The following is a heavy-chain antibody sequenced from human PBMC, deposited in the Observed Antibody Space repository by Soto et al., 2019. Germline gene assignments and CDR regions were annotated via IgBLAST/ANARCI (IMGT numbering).Heavy chain of an antibody. Sequence: EVQLVESGGGLVQPGRSLRLSCAASGFAFDDYAMHWVRQTPGKGLEWVSGMCWNPISIGYAGSVKGRLTISRDNAKKSLYWRMKSLRKENTALYYGVKDQIRGNSGWGREFHYLGQGVLVTVSS. D-gene: IGHD6-19*01. J-gene: IGHJ4*02. CDR3: VKDQIRGNSGWGREFHY. CDR1: GFAFDDYA. V-gene: IGHV3-9*01. CDR2: MCWNPISI.